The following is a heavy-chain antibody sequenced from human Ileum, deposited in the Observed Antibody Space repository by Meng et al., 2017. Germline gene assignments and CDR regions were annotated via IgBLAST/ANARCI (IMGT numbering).Heavy chain of an antibody. Sequence: VELVESCGGLVSRGGSLRLSCAASGFTFGSYWMHWVRQVPGKGLVWVSRINSDGSSTSYADSVKGRFSISRDNAKNTLSLQMNSLRAEDTAVYYCARGAVTGQRSDFWGQGTLVTVSS. CDR2: INSDGSST. CDR3: ARGAVTGQRSDF. J-gene: IGHJ4*02. CDR1: GFTFGSYW. D-gene: IGHD2-21*02. V-gene: IGHV3-74*01.